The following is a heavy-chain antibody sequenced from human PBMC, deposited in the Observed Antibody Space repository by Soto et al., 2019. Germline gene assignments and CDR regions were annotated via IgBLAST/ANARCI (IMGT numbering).Heavy chain of an antibody. V-gene: IGHV4-38-2*01. CDR2: IYHSGST. CDR3: ARLRDSGNYYYYYGMDV. J-gene: IGHJ6*02. D-gene: IGHD3-10*01. CDR1: GYSISSGYY. Sequence: SETLSLTCAVSGYSISSGYYWGWIRQPPGKGLEWIGSIYHSGSTYYNPSLKSRVTISVDTSKNQFSLKLRSVTAADTAVYYCARLRDSGNYYYYYGMDVWGQGTKVTVSS.